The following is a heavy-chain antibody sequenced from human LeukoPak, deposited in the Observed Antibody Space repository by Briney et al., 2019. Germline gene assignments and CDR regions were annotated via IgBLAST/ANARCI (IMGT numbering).Heavy chain of an antibody. CDR3: ARDLTYYDFWSGYDNYFDY. D-gene: IGHD3-3*01. V-gene: IGHV3-7*01. J-gene: IGHJ4*02. CDR2: IKQDGSEK. CDR1: GLTFSSYG. Sequence: PGGSLRLSCAASGLTFSSYGMHWVRQAPGKGLEWVANIKQDGSEKYYVDSVKGRFTISRDNAKNSLYLQMNSLRAEDTAVYYCARDLTYYDFWSGYDNYFDYWGQGTLVTVSS.